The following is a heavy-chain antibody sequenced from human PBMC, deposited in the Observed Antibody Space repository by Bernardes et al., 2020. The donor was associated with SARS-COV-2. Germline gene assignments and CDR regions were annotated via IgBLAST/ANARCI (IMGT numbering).Heavy chain of an antibody. D-gene: IGHD5-12*01. CDR2: ISGNGATT. Sequence: GGSLRLSCAASGFNFDDYAMHWVRQVPGKGLEWVALISGNGATTNYAESVKGRFTISSDSTRDYLHLQMNSLRIDDTDLYYCAKDVDRVALIQNFYYYGMDVWGQGATVTVSS. CDR3: AKDVDRVALIQNFYYYGMDV. V-gene: IGHV3-43*02. J-gene: IGHJ6*02. CDR1: GFNFDDYA.